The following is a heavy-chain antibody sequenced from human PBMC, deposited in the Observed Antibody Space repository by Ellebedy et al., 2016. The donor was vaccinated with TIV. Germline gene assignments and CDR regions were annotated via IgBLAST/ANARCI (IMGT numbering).Heavy chain of an antibody. CDR2: TDHDGRVK. J-gene: IGHJ5*02. CDR3: ARDDWGPAGP. CDR1: GFPFSSFW. Sequence: PGGSLRLSCAASGFPFSSFWMSWVRQAPGKGLEWVANTDHDGRVKFYVDSVEGRFTISRDNAKNSLYLQMNSLRAEDTAVYYCARDDWGPAGPWGQGTLVTVSS. D-gene: IGHD3-9*01. V-gene: IGHV3-7*03.